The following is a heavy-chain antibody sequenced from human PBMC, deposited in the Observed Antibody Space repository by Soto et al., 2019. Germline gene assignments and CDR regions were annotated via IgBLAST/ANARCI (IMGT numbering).Heavy chain of an antibody. CDR3: ATLRGIDYGEFAY. D-gene: IGHD4-17*01. V-gene: IGHV5-10-1*01. CDR2: IDPSDSYT. Sequence: GESLKISCKGSGYSFTSYWISWVRQMPGKGLEWMGRIDPSDSYTNYSPSFQGHVTISADKSISTAYLQWSSLKASDTAMYYCATLRGIDYGEFAYWGQGTLVTVSA. J-gene: IGHJ4*02. CDR1: GYSFTSYW.